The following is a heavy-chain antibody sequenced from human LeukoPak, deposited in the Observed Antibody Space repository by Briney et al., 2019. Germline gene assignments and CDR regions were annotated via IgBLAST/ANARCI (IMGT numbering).Heavy chain of an antibody. CDR1: GYTFTGYY. D-gene: IGHD6-19*01. Sequence: ASVKVSCKASGYTFTGYYMHWARQAPGQGLEWMGWINPNSGGTNYAQKFQGRVTMTRDTSISTAYMELSRLRSDDTAVYYCARTVAGKRGAFDIWGQGTMVTVSS. J-gene: IGHJ3*02. V-gene: IGHV1-2*02. CDR2: INPNSGGT. CDR3: ARTVAGKRGAFDI.